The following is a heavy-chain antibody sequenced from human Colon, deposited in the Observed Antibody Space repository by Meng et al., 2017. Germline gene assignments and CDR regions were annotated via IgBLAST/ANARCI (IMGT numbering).Heavy chain of an antibody. Sequence: QGQLQESGPGLVRPPETLSLTCTVSGASVSDTNYAWSWIRQPPGKGLEWIGYGSTNHNPSLKSRVTISVDTSKNQFSLTLNSVTAADTAVYYCARDNWGSLDYWGQGTLVTVSS. J-gene: IGHJ4*02. V-gene: IGHV4-61*01. CDR1: GASVSDTNYA. CDR3: ARDNWGSLDY. D-gene: IGHD7-27*01. CDR2: GST.